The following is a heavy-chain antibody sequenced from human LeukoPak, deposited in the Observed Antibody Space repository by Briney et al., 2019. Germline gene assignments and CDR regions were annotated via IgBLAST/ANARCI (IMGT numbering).Heavy chain of an antibody. J-gene: IGHJ3*02. D-gene: IGHD6-19*01. V-gene: IGHV3-21*01. Sequence: PGGSLRLSCAASGFTFSSYSMNWVRQAPGKGLEWVSSISSSSSYIYYADSVKGRFTISRDNAKNSLYLQMNSLRAEDTAVYYCARDHAAVAGTGRRAFDIWGQGTMVTVSS. CDR1: GFTFSSYS. CDR2: ISSSSSYI. CDR3: ARDHAAVAGTGRRAFDI.